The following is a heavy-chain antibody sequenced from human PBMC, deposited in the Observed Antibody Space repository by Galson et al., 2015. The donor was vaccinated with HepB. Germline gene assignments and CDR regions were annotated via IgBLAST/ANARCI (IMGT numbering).Heavy chain of an antibody. CDR3: ARVVRCSGGSCYSGYYYYYGMDV. CDR2: INHSGST. V-gene: IGHV4-34*01. D-gene: IGHD2-15*01. J-gene: IGHJ6*02. Sequence: ETLSLTCAVYGGSFSGYYWSWIRQPPGKGLEWIGEINHSGSTNYNPSLKSRVTISVDTSKNQFSLKLSSVTAADTAVYYCARVVRCSGGSCYSGYYYYYGMDVWGQGTTVTVSS. CDR1: GGSFSGYY.